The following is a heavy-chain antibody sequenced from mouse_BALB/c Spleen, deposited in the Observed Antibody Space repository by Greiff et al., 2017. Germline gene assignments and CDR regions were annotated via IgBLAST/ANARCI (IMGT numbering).Heavy chain of an antibody. CDR1: GFTFSSYG. Sequence: DVMLVESGGDLVKPGGSLKLSCAASGFTFSSYGMSWVRQTPDKRLEWVATISSGGSYTYYPDSVKGRFTIFRDNAMNTLYLQMSSLKSEDTAMYYCAGQEVYGYGNHLYCAMDYWGQGTSVTVSS. CDR3: AGQEVYGYGNHLYCAMDY. J-gene: IGHJ4*01. D-gene: IGHD2-10*02. CDR2: ISSGGSYT. V-gene: IGHV5-6*02.